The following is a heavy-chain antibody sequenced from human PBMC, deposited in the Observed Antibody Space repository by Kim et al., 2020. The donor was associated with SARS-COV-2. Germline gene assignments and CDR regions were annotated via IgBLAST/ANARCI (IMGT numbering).Heavy chain of an antibody. Sequence: NPSLKSRVTISVDTSKNQFSLNLSSVTAADTAVYYCARRRYFDWLLVFDYWGQGTLVTVSS. D-gene: IGHD3-9*01. V-gene: IGHV4-34*01. CDR3: ARRRYFDWLLVFDY. J-gene: IGHJ4*02.